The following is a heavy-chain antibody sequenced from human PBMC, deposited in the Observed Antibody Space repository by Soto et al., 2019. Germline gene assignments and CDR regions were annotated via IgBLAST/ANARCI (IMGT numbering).Heavy chain of an antibody. V-gene: IGHV4-59*01. CDR2: IYYSGST. Sequence: ASETLSLTCTVSGGSISSYYWSWIRQPPRKGLEWIAYIYYSGSTKYDPSLKSRVTISVDMSKNQFSLKLSSVTAADTAVYYCARAEYCSGGNCYKYFDYWGQGTLVTVSS. CDR3: ARAEYCSGGNCYKYFDY. J-gene: IGHJ4*02. CDR1: GGSISSYY. D-gene: IGHD2-15*01.